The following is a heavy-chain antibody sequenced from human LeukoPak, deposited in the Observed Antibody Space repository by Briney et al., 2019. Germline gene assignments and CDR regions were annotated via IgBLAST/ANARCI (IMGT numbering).Heavy chain of an antibody. CDR3: ARGDYGDPDAFDI. D-gene: IGHD4-17*01. CDR1: GFTVSSNY. Sequence: GGSLRLSCAASGFTVSSNYMSWVRQAPGKGLEWVSVIYSGGSTYYADSVKGRFTISRDNSKNTLYLQMNSLRAEDTAVYYCARGDYGDPDAFDIWGQGTMVTVSS. CDR2: IYSGGST. V-gene: IGHV3-66*01. J-gene: IGHJ3*02.